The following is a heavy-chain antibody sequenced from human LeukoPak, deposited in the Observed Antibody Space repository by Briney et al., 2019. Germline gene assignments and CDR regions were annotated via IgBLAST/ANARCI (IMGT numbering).Heavy chain of an antibody. Sequence: ASVKVSCKADGYTFTSYFISWVRQAPGQGLEWMGWISAYNGNANYAQKFMGRVTMTTDTATSTAYMELRRLRSDDTAVFYCARANYNSGMDVWGQGTTVTVSS. D-gene: IGHD2-8*01. CDR3: ARANYNSGMDV. J-gene: IGHJ6*02. CDR2: ISAYNGNA. CDR1: GYTFTSYF. V-gene: IGHV1-18*01.